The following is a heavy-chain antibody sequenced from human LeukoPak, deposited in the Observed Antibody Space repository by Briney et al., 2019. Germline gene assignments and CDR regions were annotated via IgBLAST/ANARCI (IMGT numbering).Heavy chain of an antibody. J-gene: IGHJ4*02. CDR3: ARHGRGYSYGYLFDY. Sequence: SETLSLTCTVSGGSISSYYWSWIRQPPGKGLEWIEYIYYSGSTHYNPSLKSRVTISVDTSKNQFSLKLSSVTAADTAVYYCARHGRGYSYGYLFDYWGQGTLVTVPS. V-gene: IGHV4-59*08. CDR1: GGSISSYY. D-gene: IGHD5-18*01. CDR2: IYYSGST.